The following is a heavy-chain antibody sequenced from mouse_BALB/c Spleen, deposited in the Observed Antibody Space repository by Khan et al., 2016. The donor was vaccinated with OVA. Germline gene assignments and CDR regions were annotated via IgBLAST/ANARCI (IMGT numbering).Heavy chain of an antibody. V-gene: IGHV1S29*02. CDR3: ARSGYGSFAY. D-gene: IGHD1-2*01. Sequence: EVQLQESGPELVKPGASVRISCKTSGYTFTDFNLDWVKQSHGKSLEWIGYIFPNDGGTGYNQKFKTKATLTVDSSSSTAYMELRSLTSEDSAVYYCARSGYGSFAYWGKGTLVTVAA. J-gene: IGHJ3*01. CDR2: IFPNDGGT. CDR1: GYTFTDFN.